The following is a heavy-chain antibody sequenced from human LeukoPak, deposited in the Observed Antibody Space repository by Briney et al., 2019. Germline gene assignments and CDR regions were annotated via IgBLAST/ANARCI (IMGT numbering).Heavy chain of an antibody. J-gene: IGHJ5*02. CDR3: AKDRDWGAFDA. CDR1: GFTFSSHG. Sequence: GGSLRLSCAASGFTFSSHGINWVRQAPGKGLEWVSGISPSGDISYHTDSVKGRFTISRDNSMSTVSLQMNNLRAEDTALYYCAKDRDWGAFDAWGQGTLVTVSP. D-gene: IGHD3/OR15-3a*01. V-gene: IGHV3-23*01. CDR2: ISPSGDIS.